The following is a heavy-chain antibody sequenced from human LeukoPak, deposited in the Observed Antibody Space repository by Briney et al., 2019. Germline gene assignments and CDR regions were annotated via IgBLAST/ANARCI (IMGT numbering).Heavy chain of an antibody. V-gene: IGHV3-48*02. Sequence: PGESLKISCAASGFTFSTYNMNWVRQAPGKGLEWVSYISSYSGIIYYADSVKGRFTISRDNAKKSLYLQMNSLRDEDTAVYYCARDGGDYYRSALLWGQGTLVTVSS. D-gene: IGHD3-10*01. CDR1: GFTFSTYN. J-gene: IGHJ4*02. CDR3: ARDGGDYYRSALL. CDR2: ISSYSGII.